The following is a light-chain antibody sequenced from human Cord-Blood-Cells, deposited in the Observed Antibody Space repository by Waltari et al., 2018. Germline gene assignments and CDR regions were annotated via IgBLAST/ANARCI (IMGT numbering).Light chain of an antibody. Sequence: DIEITQSPDSLAVSLGERATINCKSSQSVLYSSNNKNYLAWYQQKPGQPPKLLIYWASTRESGVPDRFSGSGSGTDFTLTISSLQAEDVAVYYCQQYYSTPLTFGGGTKVEIK. CDR1: QSVLYSSNNKNY. CDR2: WAS. V-gene: IGKV4-1*01. CDR3: QQYYSTPLT. J-gene: IGKJ4*01.